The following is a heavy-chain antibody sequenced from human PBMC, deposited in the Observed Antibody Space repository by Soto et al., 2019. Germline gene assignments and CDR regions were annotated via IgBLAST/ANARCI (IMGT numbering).Heavy chain of an antibody. Sequence: ASAKVSCKASGYTFTSYGISWVRQAPGQGLEWMGWISAYNGNTNYAQKLQGRVTMTTDTSTSTAYMELRSLRSDDTAVYYCARVFGDYKYYYYMDVWGKGTTVTVSS. CDR2: ISAYNGNT. CDR3: ARVFGDYKYYYYMDV. CDR1: GYTFTSYG. V-gene: IGHV1-18*01. D-gene: IGHD4-17*01. J-gene: IGHJ6*03.